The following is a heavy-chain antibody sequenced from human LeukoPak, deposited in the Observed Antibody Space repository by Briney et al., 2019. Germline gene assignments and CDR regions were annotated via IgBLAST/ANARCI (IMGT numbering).Heavy chain of an antibody. CDR3: ARDLYGGSYLPLSDY. V-gene: IGHV1-46*01. Sequence: ASVKVSCKASGYTSTSYYMHWVRQAPGQGLEWMGIINPSGGSTSYAQKFQGRVTMTRDTSTSTVYMELSSLRSEDTAVYYCARDLYGGSYLPLSDYWGQGTLVTVSS. CDR2: INPSGGST. CDR1: GYTSTSYY. D-gene: IGHD1-26*01. J-gene: IGHJ4*02.